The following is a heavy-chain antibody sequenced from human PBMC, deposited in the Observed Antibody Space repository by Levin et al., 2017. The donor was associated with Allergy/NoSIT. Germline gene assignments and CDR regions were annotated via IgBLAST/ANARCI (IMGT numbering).Heavy chain of an antibody. Sequence: GGSLRLSCAASGFTFDDYAMHWVRQAPGKGLEWVSGISWNSGSIGYADSVKGRFTISRDNAKNSLYLQMNSLRAEDTALYYCAKEGSSGWYGGGFGFDYWGQGTLVTVSS. CDR2: ISWNSGSI. J-gene: IGHJ4*02. CDR1: GFTFDDYA. D-gene: IGHD6-19*01. CDR3: AKEGSSGWYGGGFGFDY. V-gene: IGHV3-9*01.